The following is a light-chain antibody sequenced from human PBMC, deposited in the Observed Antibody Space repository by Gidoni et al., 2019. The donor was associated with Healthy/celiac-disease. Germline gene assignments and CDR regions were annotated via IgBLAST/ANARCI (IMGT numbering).Light chain of an antibody. CDR3: QAWDSSSWV. CDR2: QDS. Sequence: SYELTQPPSVSVSPGQTASITCSGDKLGDKYACWYQQKPGQSPVLGIYQDSKRPSGIPERFSGSNSGNTATLTISGTQAMEEADYYCQAWDSSSWVFGGGTKLTVL. CDR1: KLGDKY. J-gene: IGLJ3*02. V-gene: IGLV3-1*01.